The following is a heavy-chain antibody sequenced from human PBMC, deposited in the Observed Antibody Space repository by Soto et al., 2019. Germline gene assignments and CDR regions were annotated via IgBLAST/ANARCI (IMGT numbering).Heavy chain of an antibody. J-gene: IGHJ4*02. D-gene: IGHD5-12*01. CDR1: GFTFSSCT. V-gene: IGHV3-21*04. CDR3: ARDHHRYSGYDYVDY. CDR2: ISPSSGHI. Sequence: GGSLRLSCAVSGFTFSSCTMNWVRQAPGKGLEWVSSISPSSGHIYYADSVKGRFTISRDNAKNSLYLQMNSLRAEDTAVYYCARDHHRYSGYDYVDYWGQGTLVTVSS.